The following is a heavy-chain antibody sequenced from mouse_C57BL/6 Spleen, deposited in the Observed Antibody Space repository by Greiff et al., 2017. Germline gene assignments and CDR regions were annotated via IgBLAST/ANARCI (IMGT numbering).Heavy chain of an antibody. D-gene: IGHD1-1*01. CDR3: ARHTTVVRDWYFDV. Sequence: EVKVVESGGDLVKPGGSLKLSCAASGFTFSSYGMSWVRQTPDKRLEWVATISSGGSYTYYPDSVKGRFTISRDNAKNTLYLQMSSLKSEDTAMYYCARHTTVVRDWYFDVWGTGTTVTVSS. V-gene: IGHV5-6*01. J-gene: IGHJ1*03. CDR2: ISSGGSYT. CDR1: GFTFSSYG.